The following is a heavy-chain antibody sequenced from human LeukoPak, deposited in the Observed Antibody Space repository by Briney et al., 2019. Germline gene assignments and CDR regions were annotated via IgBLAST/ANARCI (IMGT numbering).Heavy chain of an antibody. D-gene: IGHD3-22*01. CDR2: IYPGDSDT. Sequence: GESLKISCKGSGYSFTSYWIGWVRQMPGKGLEWMGIIYPGDSDTRYSPSFQGQVTISADKPISTAYLQWSSLKASDTAMYYCARPRAYYYDSSLGFDYWGQGTLVTVSS. CDR1: GYSFTSYW. CDR3: ARPRAYYYDSSLGFDY. V-gene: IGHV5-51*01. J-gene: IGHJ4*02.